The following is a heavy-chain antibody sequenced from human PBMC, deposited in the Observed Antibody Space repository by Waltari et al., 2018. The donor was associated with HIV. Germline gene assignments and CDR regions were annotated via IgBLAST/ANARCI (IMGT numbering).Heavy chain of an antibody. CDR1: GGPISSYH. CDR2: IYTSGSA. CDR3: AREKGSGSSWSGYYYYGMDV. Sequence: QVQLQESGPGLVNPSETLSTTCTVSGGPISSYHWCWLRQPAGQGLEWIGRIYTSGSANYNPPLESRVTMSVDTSKNQFSLRLSSVTAADTAVYYCAREKGSGSSWSGYYYYGMDVWGQGTTVTVSS. V-gene: IGHV4-4*07. J-gene: IGHJ6*02. D-gene: IGHD6-13*01.